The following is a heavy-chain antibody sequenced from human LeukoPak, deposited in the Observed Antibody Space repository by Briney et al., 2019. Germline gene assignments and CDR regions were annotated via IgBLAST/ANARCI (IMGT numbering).Heavy chain of an antibody. D-gene: IGHD5-12*01. Sequence: LSGGSLRLSCAASGFSFSSFAMTWVRQAPGKGLEWVAVIWYDGSNKYYADSVKGRFTISRDNSKNTLYLQMNSLRAEDTAVYYCARDGSESGMDVWGQGTTVTVSS. V-gene: IGHV3-33*08. CDR1: GFSFSSFA. CDR3: ARDGSESGMDV. J-gene: IGHJ6*02. CDR2: IWYDGSNK.